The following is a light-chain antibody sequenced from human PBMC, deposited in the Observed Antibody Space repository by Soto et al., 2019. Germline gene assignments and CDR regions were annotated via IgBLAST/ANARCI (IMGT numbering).Light chain of an antibody. CDR3: QQYGSSPH. J-gene: IGKJ5*01. V-gene: IGKV3-20*01. CDR1: QSVSSSF. CDR2: GAS. Sequence: EVVLTQSPGTLSLSPWERATLSCRASQSVSSSFLAWYQQKPGQAPRLLIYGASTRATGIPDSFSGSGSGTDFTLTISRLVPEDLAVYYCQQYGSSPHFGQGTRLEIK.